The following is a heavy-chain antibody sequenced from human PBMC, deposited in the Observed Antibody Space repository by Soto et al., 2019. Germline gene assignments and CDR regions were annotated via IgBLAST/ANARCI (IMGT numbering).Heavy chain of an antibody. J-gene: IGHJ4*02. Sequence: PGGSLRLSCAVSGFTFSSYAMSWVRQAPGNGLEWVSAISGSGGATYYADSVKGRFTIFRDNSKNTLYLQMNSLRAEDTAVYYCTKLSGYDYSDVWGQGTLVTVSS. V-gene: IGHV3-23*01. D-gene: IGHD5-12*01. CDR2: ISGSGGAT. CDR3: TKLSGYDYSDV. CDR1: GFTFSSYA.